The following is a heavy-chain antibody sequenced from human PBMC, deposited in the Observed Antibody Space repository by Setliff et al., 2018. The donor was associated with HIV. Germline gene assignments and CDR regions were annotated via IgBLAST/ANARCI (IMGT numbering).Heavy chain of an antibody. Sequence: TGGSLRLSCAASGFTFSFYGMHWVRQAPGKGLQWVAVIWYDGSNKYYADSVNGRFTISRDNSKNMLYLQMNSLRAEDTAVYYCAKEDDILTGPLGYWGQGTLVTVSS. CDR1: GFTFSFYG. D-gene: IGHD3-9*01. CDR2: IWYDGSNK. J-gene: IGHJ4*02. V-gene: IGHV3-30*02. CDR3: AKEDDILTGPLGY.